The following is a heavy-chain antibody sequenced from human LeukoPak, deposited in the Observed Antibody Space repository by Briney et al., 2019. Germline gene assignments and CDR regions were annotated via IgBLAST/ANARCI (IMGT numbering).Heavy chain of an antibody. CDR2: TNPSGGST. D-gene: IGHD6-6*01. Sequence: GASVKVSCKASGYTFTNYFMHWVRQAPGQGLEWMGITNPSGGSTTYAQRFQGRVTMTRDTSTSTVYMELSSLRSEDTAVFYCARDSSSSSLDYWGQGTLVTVSS. J-gene: IGHJ4*02. V-gene: IGHV1-46*01. CDR1: GYTFTNYF. CDR3: ARDSSSSSLDY.